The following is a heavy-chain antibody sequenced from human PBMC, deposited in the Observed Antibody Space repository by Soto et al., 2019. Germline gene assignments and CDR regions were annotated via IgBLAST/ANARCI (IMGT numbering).Heavy chain of an antibody. D-gene: IGHD2-2*01. Sequence: SETLSLTCAVYGGSFSGHYWSWIRQPPGKGLEWIGEINHSGSTNYNPSLKSRVTISVDTSKNQFSLKLSSVTAADTAVYYCARGTHDRKYCSSTSCLNWFDPWGQGTLVTVSS. CDR2: INHSGST. V-gene: IGHV4-34*01. J-gene: IGHJ5*02. CDR1: GGSFSGHY. CDR3: ARGTHDRKYCSSTSCLNWFDP.